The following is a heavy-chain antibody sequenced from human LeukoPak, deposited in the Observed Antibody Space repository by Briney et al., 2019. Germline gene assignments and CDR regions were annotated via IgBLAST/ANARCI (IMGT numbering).Heavy chain of an antibody. CDR1: GGSFSGYY. V-gene: IGHV4-34*01. CDR3: ARGRRGSGWYAGYYYYMDV. Sequence: SETLSLTCAVYGGSFSGYYWSWIRQPPGKGLEWIGEINHSGSTNYNPSLKSRVTISEDTSKNQFSLKLSSVTAADTAVYYCARGRRGSGWYAGYYYYMDVWGKGTTVTVSS. CDR2: INHSGST. J-gene: IGHJ6*03. D-gene: IGHD6-19*01.